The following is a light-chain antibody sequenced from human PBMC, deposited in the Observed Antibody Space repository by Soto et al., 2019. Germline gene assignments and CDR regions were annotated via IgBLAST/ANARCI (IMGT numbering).Light chain of an antibody. CDR3: QSYDNSLSGSV. J-gene: IGLJ1*01. CDR2: GNS. CDR1: NSNIGAGYD. Sequence: QSALTQPPSVSGAPGQRVTISCTGSNSNIGAGYDVHWYQQLPGTAPKLLIYGNSNRPSGVPDRFSGSKSVTSASLAITGLQAEDEADYYCQSYDNSLSGSVFGTGTKVTV. V-gene: IGLV1-40*01.